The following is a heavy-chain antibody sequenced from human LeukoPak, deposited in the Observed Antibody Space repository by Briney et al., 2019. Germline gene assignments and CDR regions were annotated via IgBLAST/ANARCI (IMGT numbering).Heavy chain of an antibody. V-gene: IGHV4-59*01. D-gene: IGHD3-16*01. CDR3: ARRSQENGVITANNWFDP. CDR1: GVSISSYY. Sequence: KPSETLSLTCTVSGVSISSYYWSWIRQPPGKGLEWIGYIYYSGSTNYNPSLKSRVTISVDTSKNQFSLKLSSVTAADTAVYYCARRSQENGVITANNWFDPWGQGTLVTVSS. J-gene: IGHJ5*02. CDR2: IYYSGST.